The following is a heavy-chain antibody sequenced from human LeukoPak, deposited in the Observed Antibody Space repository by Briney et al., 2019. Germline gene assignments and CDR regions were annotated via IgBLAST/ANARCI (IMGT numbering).Heavy chain of an antibody. CDR1: GFTFSNYW. D-gene: IGHD6-19*01. V-gene: IGHV3-23*01. Sequence: PGGSLRLSCAASGFTFSNYWMTWVRQAPGKGLEWVSAITGSGAFTDYADSVKGRFTISRDNSKNTLYLQMNSLRADDTALYYCAKRSAESSGYFDYWGQGTLVTVSS. J-gene: IGHJ4*02. CDR3: AKRSAESSGYFDY. CDR2: ITGSGAFT.